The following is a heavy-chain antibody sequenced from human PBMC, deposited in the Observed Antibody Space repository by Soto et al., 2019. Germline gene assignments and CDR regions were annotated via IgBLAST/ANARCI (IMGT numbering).Heavy chain of an antibody. D-gene: IGHD1-26*01. CDR3: ARWSFLDY. J-gene: IGHJ4*02. Sequence: XGSLRLSCSASGFSFTSYALSWVRQAPGKGLEWVSTISGSDGKTYYADSVKGRFSISRDTSKTTLYLQMNSLRVEDTAVYYCARWSFLDYWGQGTRVTVSS. V-gene: IGHV3-23*01. CDR2: ISGSDGKT. CDR1: GFSFTSYA.